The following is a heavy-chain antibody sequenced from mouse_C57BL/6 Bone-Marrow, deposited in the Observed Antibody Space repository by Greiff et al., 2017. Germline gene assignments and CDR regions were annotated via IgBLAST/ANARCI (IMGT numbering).Heavy chain of an antibody. V-gene: IGHV14-2*01. J-gene: IGHJ2*01. CDR3: TRSLIYYGTNY. Sequence: VQLQQSGAELVKPGASVKLSCTASGFNIKDYYIHWVKQRTEQGLEWIGRIDPADGETKYAPKFQDKATITADTSSNTAYLQLSSLTSEDSAVHYCTRSLIYYGTNYWGQGTTLTVSA. CDR2: IDPADGET. D-gene: IGHD1-1*01. CDR1: GFNIKDYY.